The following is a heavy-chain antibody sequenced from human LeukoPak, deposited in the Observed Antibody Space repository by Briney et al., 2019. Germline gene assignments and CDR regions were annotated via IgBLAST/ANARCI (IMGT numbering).Heavy chain of an antibody. V-gene: IGHV1-8*03. CDR3: ARSLQDYDFWSGYSYYYYYMDV. Sequence: ASVKVSCKASGYTFTSYDINWVRQAPGQGLEWMGWMNPNSGNTGYAQKLQGRVTITRNTSISTAYMELSSLRSEDTAVYYCARSLQDYDFWSGYSYYYYYMDVWGKGTTVTVSS. J-gene: IGHJ6*03. D-gene: IGHD3-3*01. CDR1: GYTFTSYD. CDR2: MNPNSGNT.